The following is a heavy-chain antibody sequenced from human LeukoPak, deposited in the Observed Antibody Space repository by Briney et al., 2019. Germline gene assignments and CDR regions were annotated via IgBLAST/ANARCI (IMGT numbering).Heavy chain of an antibody. Sequence: KTSETLSLTCTVSGGSISSGSYYWSWIRQPAGKGLEWIGRIYTSGSTNYNPSLKSRVTISVDTSKNQFSLKLSSVTAADTAVYYCARDSDEESFDYWGHGTLVTVSS. CDR1: GGSISSGSYY. V-gene: IGHV4-61*02. CDR3: ARDSDEESFDY. J-gene: IGHJ4*01. CDR2: IYTSGST.